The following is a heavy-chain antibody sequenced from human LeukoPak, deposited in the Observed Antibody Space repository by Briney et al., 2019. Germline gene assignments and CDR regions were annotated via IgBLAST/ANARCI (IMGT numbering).Heavy chain of an antibody. CDR1: GGTFSSYA. V-gene: IGHV1-69*06. J-gene: IGHJ4*02. CDR2: IIPIFGTA. D-gene: IGHD3-22*01. CDR3: ASLENYDSSGYYYGSGDY. Sequence: SVKVSCKASGGTFSSYAISWVRQAPGQGLEWMGGIIPIFGTANYAQKFQGRVTITADKSTSTAYMELSSLRSEDTAVYYCASLENYDSSGYYYGSGDYWGQGTLVTVSS.